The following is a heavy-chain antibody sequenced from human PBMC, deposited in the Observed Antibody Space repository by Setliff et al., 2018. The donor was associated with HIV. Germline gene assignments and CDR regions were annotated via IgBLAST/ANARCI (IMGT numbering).Heavy chain of an antibody. CDR1: GFTFSSHA. CDR3: AKAGGGILYFYYMDV. Sequence: SLRLSCVASGFTFSSHAMSWVRQAPGKGLEWVSTISGSGDYIFYRDSVKGRFTISRDNSKNTLSLQLNSLRAEDSAVYYCAKAGGGILYFYYMDVWGEGTTVTVSS. J-gene: IGHJ6*03. D-gene: IGHD2-15*01. V-gene: IGHV3-23*01. CDR2: ISGSGDYI.